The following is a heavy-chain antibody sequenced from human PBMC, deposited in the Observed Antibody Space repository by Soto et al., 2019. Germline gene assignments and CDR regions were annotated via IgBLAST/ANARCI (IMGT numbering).Heavy chain of an antibody. CDR2: IYHSGST. Sequence: QLQLQESGSGLVKPSQTLSLTCAVSGGSISSGGYSWSWIRQPPGKGLEWIGYIYHSGSTYYNPSPKGRVTISVDRSKNQFSLKLSSVTAADTAVYYCASAGGLGAVAADYWGQGTLVTVSS. CDR3: ASAGGLGAVAADY. CDR1: GGSISSGGYS. V-gene: IGHV4-30-2*01. J-gene: IGHJ4*02. D-gene: IGHD6-19*01.